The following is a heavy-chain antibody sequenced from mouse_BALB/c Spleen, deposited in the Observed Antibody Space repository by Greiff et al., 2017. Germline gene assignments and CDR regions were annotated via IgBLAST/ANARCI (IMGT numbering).Heavy chain of an antibody. CDR3: ARRISSAAWFAY. J-gene: IGHJ3*01. V-gene: IGHV1-80*01. Sequence: QVQLQQSGAELVRPGSSVKISCKASGYAFSSYWMNWVKQRPGQGLEWIGQIYPGDGDTNYNGKFKGKATLTADKSSSTAYMQLSSLTSEDSAVYFCARRISSAAWFAYWGQGTLVTVSA. CDR1: GYAFSSYW. D-gene: IGHD1-1*01. CDR2: IYPGDGDT.